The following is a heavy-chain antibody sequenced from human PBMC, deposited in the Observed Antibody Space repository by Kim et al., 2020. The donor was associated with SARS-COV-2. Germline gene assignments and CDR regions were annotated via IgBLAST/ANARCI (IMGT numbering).Heavy chain of an antibody. D-gene: IGHD2-8*01. Sequence: YADSVKGRFTISRDNSKNTLYLQMNSLRAEDTAVYYCAKTLRAVMDIFDYWGQGTLVTVSS. V-gene: IGHV3-23*01. CDR3: AKTLRAVMDIFDY. J-gene: IGHJ4*02.